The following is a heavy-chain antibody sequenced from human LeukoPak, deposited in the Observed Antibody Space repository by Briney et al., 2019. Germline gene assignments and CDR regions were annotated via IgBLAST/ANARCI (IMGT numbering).Heavy chain of an antibody. V-gene: IGHV4-4*07. Sequence: SETLFLTCTVSGGPISRYYWSWIRQPAGKGLEWIGRIYTSGSTNYNPSLKSRVTMSVDTSTNQFSLKLSSVTAADTAVYYCARDGYSGSYLFDPWGRGTLVTVSS. CDR1: GGPISRYY. CDR3: ARDGYSGSYLFDP. D-gene: IGHD1-26*01. J-gene: IGHJ5*02. CDR2: IYTSGST.